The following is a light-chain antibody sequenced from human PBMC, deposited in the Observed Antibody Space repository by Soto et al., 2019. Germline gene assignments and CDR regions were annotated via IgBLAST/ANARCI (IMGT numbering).Light chain of an antibody. J-gene: IGKJ1*01. CDR2: KAS. CDR3: QHYTSYSEA. Sequence: GDRVTITCRASQTISSWLAWYQQKPGKAPKLLIYKASTLKSGVPSRFSGSGSGTEFTLTISSLQPDDFATYYCQHYTSYSEAFGQGTKADIK. CDR1: QTISSW. V-gene: IGKV1-5*03.